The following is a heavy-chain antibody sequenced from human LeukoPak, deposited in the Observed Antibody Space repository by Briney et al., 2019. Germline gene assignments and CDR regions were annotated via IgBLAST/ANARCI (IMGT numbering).Heavy chain of an antibody. Sequence: GGSLRLSCAASGFTVSNTYMTWVRQAPGKGLEWVSLIYGGNNAFYADSVKGRFTISRDNFKNTLYLQMNGLRVEDTAVYYCAKVRSGNNYYFDYWGQGTLVTVSS. CDR3: AKVRSGNNYYFDY. V-gene: IGHV3-53*01. D-gene: IGHD1/OR15-1a*01. CDR2: IYGGNNA. J-gene: IGHJ4*02. CDR1: GFTVSNTY.